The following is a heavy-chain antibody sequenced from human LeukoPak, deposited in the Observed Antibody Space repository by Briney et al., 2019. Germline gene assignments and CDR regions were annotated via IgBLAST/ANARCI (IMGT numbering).Heavy chain of an antibody. CDR3: ARQAYCGADCYSLDF. D-gene: IGHD2-21*02. CDR2: IYTSGST. CDR1: GGSISIYS. J-gene: IGHJ4*02. Sequence: SETLSLTCTVSGGSISIYSWSWIRQPPGKGLEWIVYIYTSGSTNYNPSLQSRVTISVDTSRSQFSLKLTSVTAADTAVYYCARQAYCGADCYSLDFWGQGTLVTVSS. V-gene: IGHV4-4*09.